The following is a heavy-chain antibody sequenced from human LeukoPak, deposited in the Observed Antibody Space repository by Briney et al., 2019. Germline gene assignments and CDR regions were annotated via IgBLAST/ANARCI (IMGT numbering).Heavy chain of an antibody. CDR1: GFTFSSYW. Sequence: GGSLRLSRAASGFTFSSYWMSWVRQAPGKGLEWVANIKQDGSEKYYVDSVKGRFTISRDNAKNSLYLQMNSLRAEDTAVYYCARGGDPYYDFWDINTGDYWGQGTLVTVSS. J-gene: IGHJ4*02. CDR3: ARGGDPYYDFWDINTGDY. D-gene: IGHD3-3*01. CDR2: IKQDGSEK. V-gene: IGHV3-7*01.